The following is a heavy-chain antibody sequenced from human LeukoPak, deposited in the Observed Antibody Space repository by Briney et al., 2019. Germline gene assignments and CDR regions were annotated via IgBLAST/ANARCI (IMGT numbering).Heavy chain of an antibody. D-gene: IGHD2-15*01. CDR1: GGSFSGYY. V-gene: IGHV4-59*01. J-gene: IGHJ4*02. CDR2: IYYSGST. Sequence: SETLSLTCAVYGGSFSGYYWSWIRQPPGKGLEWIGYIYYSGSTNYNPSLKSRVTISVDTSKNQFSLKLSSVTAADTAVYYCARGGGLSHGGSCYDYWGQGTLVTVSS. CDR3: ARGGGLSHGGSCYDY.